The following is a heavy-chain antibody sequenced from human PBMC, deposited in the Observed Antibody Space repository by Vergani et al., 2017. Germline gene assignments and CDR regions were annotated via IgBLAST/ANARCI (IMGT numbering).Heavy chain of an antibody. Sequence: QVQLVQSGAEVKEPGSSLRVSCKAFGETFSSHGISWVRQAPGQGLQWMGRIIPMYGTPNYAQKFQDRVKLTADESTSTVYMELTSLGSEDPAVYSCAIWAGRYTQATFYAPYDYWGQGTPVTVSS. J-gene: IGHJ4*02. CDR1: GETFSSHG. CDR2: IIPMYGTP. V-gene: IGHV1-69*13. D-gene: IGHD3-16*02. CDR3: AIWAGRYTQATFYAPYDY.